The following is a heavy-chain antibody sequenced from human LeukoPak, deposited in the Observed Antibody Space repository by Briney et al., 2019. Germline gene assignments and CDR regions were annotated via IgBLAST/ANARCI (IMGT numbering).Heavy chain of an antibody. D-gene: IGHD4-11*01. CDR1: GGSISSYY. V-gene: IGHV4-59*01. J-gene: IGHJ4*02. CDR3: ARYSTDKGCSNDY. CDR2: IYYSGST. Sequence: SETLSLTCTVSGGSISSYYWSWIRQPPGKGLEWIGYIYYSGSTNYNPSLKSRVTISVDTSKNQFSLKLSSVTAADTAVYYCARYSTDKGCSNDYWGQGTLVTVSS.